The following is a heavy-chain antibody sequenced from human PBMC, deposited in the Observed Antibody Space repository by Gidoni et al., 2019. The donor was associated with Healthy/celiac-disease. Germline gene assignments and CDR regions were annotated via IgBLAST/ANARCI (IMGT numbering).Heavy chain of an antibody. Sequence: QVQLVESGGGVVQPGRSLRLSCAASGFPFSSYALHWVRQAPGKGLEWVAVISYDGSNKYYADSVKGRFTISRDNSKNTLYLQMNSLRAEDTAVYYCARDISRGALARIQLWFMVDYWGQGTLVTVSS. CDR2: ISYDGSNK. CDR1: GFPFSSYA. D-gene: IGHD5-18*01. J-gene: IGHJ4*02. CDR3: ARDISRGALARIQLWFMVDY. V-gene: IGHV3-30-3*01.